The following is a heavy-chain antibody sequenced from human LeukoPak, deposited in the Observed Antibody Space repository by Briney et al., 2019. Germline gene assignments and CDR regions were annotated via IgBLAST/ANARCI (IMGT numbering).Heavy chain of an antibody. J-gene: IGHJ4*02. V-gene: IGHV3-15*01. D-gene: IGHD3-3*02. CDR2: IKSKTDGGIT. CDR1: GFTFSNAW. Sequence: GGSLRLSCAASGFTFSNAWMSWVRQAPGKGLEWVGRIKSKTDGGITDYAAPVKGRFTISRDDSKNTLYLQMNSLKTEDTAVYYCTTDSKRFYWGQGTLVTVSS. CDR3: TTDSKRFY.